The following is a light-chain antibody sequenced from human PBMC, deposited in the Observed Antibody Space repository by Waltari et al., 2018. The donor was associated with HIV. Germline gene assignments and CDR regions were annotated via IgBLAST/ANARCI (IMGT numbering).Light chain of an antibody. CDR1: QDIGYY. Sequence: DIQMTQSPSSLSASVRDRVTITCQATQDIGYYLNGYQQKPGEAPRLLIYDASRLRPGVPSRFSGVGSWTDFTLTISSLQPEDIATYYCQQYHSQFTFGPGTKVHIK. V-gene: IGKV1-33*01. CDR2: DAS. J-gene: IGKJ3*01. CDR3: QQYHSQFT.